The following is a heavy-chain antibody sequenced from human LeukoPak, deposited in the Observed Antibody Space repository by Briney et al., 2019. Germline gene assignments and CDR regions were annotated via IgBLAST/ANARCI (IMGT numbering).Heavy chain of an antibody. CDR3: ARVDCSSTNCHSYGGMDV. CDR1: GFTFSSYS. V-gene: IGHV3-48*02. Sequence: GGSLRLSCAASGFTFSSYSMNWVRQAPGKGLEWVSYISGSYSTLYYADSVKGRFTISRDNAKNSLYLQMNSLRDEDTAVYYCARVDCSSTNCHSYGGMDVWGQGTTVSVSS. CDR2: ISGSYSTL. D-gene: IGHD2-2*01. J-gene: IGHJ6*02.